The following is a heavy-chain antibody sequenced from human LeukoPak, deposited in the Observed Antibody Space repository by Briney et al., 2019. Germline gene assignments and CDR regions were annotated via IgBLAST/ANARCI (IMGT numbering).Heavy chain of an antibody. J-gene: IGHJ4*02. CDR1: GFTFSSYE. V-gene: IGHV3-48*03. CDR2: ISSSGSTI. D-gene: IGHD4-23*01. CDR3: ARDYGGSSPFDY. Sequence: GGSLRLSCAASGFTFSSYEMHWVRQAPGKGLEWVSYISSSGSTIYYGDSVKGRFTISRDNAKNSLYLQMNSLRAEDTAVYYCARDYGGSSPFDYWGQGTLVTVSS.